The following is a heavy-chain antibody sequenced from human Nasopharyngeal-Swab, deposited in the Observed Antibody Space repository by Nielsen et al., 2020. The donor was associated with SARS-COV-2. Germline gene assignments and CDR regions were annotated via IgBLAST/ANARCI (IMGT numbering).Heavy chain of an antibody. V-gene: IGHV5-51*01. D-gene: IGHD3-22*01. CDR1: GYSFSNYW. J-gene: IGHJ4*02. CDR3: ARQGYDSSGYYPV. CDR2: IYPGDSDT. Sequence: GESLKISCKASGYSFSNYWIGWVRQMPGKGLEWMGIIYPGDSDTRYSPSFQGQVTISADKSIGTAYLQWSSLKASDTAMYYCARQGYDSSGYYPVWGQGTLVTVSS.